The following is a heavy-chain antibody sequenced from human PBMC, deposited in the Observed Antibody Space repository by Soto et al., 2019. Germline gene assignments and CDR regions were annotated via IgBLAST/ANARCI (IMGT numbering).Heavy chain of an antibody. Sequence: QVQLVQSGPEVKKPGASVKVSCKTSGYTFTSYGIAWVRQAPGQGLEWMGWISTSKGNTNYAQKFQGRVTMTTDTPTSTAYMELRSLRSDDTAGYYCATRSPAFDFWGQGTLVTVSS. CDR2: ISTSKGNT. J-gene: IGHJ4*02. CDR3: ATRSPAFDF. CDR1: GYTFTSYG. V-gene: IGHV1-18*01.